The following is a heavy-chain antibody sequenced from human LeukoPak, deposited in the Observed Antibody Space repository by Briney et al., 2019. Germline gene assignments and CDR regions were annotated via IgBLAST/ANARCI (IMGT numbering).Heavy chain of an antibody. J-gene: IGHJ5*02. D-gene: IGHD4-11*01. CDR2: IKQDGSEK. CDR3: ARDTVFRQNWFDP. CDR1: GFTFSSYW. V-gene: IGHV3-7*01. Sequence: GGSLRLSCAASGFTFSSYWMSWVRQAPGKGLEWVANIKQDGSEKYYVDSVKGRFTISRDNAKNSLYLQMNSLRAEDTAVYYCARDTVFRQNWFDPWGQGTLLTVSS.